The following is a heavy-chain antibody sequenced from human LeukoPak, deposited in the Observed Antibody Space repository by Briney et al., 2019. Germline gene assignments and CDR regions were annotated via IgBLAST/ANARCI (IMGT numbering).Heavy chain of an antibody. CDR3: ARITVTTPRAWFDP. J-gene: IGHJ5*02. CDR1: GFSLSTSGMC. CDR2: IDWDDDK. V-gene: IGHV2-70*01. D-gene: IGHD4-17*01. Sequence: SGPALVKPTQTLTLTCTFSGFSLSTSGMCVSWIRQPPGKALEWLAHIDWDDDKYYSTSLKTRLTISKGTSKNQVVLTMTNMDPVDTATYYCARITVTTPRAWFDPWGQGTLVTVSS.